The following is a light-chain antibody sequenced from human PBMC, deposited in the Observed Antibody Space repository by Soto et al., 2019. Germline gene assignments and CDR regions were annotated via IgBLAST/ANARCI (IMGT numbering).Light chain of an antibody. V-gene: IGKV1-39*01. J-gene: IGKJ4*01. CDR1: QSISSY. Sequence: DIQMTQSPSSLSASVGDRVTITCRASQSISSYLNWYQQKPGEAPKLLIYAASSLQSGVPSRFSGSGSGKDFTLTISSLQPEDFATYYCPQSYSTPLTFGGGAKVEIK. CDR3: PQSYSTPLT. CDR2: AAS.